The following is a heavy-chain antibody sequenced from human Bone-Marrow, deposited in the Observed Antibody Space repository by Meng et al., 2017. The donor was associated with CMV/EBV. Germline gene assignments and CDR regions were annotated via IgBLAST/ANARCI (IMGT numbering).Heavy chain of an antibody. D-gene: IGHD3-3*01. Sequence: GESLKISCAASGFTFSRYWMSWVRQAPGKGLEWVANIKQDGSEKYYADSVKGRFTISRDNAKNSLYLQMNSLRAEDTAVYYCARDAQHYDFWSGYVYYYGMDVWGQGTTVTVSS. CDR3: ARDAQHYDFWSGYVYYYGMDV. CDR1: GFTFSRYW. V-gene: IGHV3-7*01. J-gene: IGHJ6*02. CDR2: IKQDGSEK.